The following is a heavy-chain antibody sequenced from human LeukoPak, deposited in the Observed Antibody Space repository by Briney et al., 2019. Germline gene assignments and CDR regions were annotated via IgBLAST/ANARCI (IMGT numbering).Heavy chain of an antibody. J-gene: IGHJ5*02. CDR2: MNPNSGNT. V-gene: IGHV1-8*02. D-gene: IGHD4-17*01. CDR1: GGTFSSYA. CDR3: ARSPDYGENWFDP. Sequence: ASVKVSCKASGGTFSSYAINWVRQATGQGLEWMGWMNPNSGNTGYAQKFQGRVTMTRNTSISTAYMELSSLRSDDTAVYYCARSPDYGENWFDPWGQGTLVTVSS.